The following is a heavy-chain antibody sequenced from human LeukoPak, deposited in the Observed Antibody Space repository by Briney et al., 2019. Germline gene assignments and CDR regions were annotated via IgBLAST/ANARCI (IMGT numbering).Heavy chain of an antibody. CDR1: GFTFSSYG. CDR2: IRYDGSNK. V-gene: IGHV3-30*02. J-gene: IGHJ4*02. D-gene: IGHD3-22*01. CDR3: AKDRPPFNTYYYDSSEDYFDY. Sequence: PGGSLRLSCAASGFTFSSYGMHWVRQAPGKGLEWVAFIRYDGSNKYYADSVKGRFTISRDNSKNTLYLQMNSLRAEDTAVYYCAKDRPPFNTYYYDSSEDYFDYWGQGTLVTVSS.